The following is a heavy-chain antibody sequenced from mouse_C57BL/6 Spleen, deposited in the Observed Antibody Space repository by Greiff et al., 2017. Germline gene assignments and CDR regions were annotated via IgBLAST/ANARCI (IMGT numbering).Heavy chain of an antibody. CDR1: GYTFTSYW. V-gene: IGHV1-50*01. D-gene: IGHD2-12*01. CDR2: IDPSDSYT. Sequence: QVQLQQPGAELVKPGASVKLSCKASGYTFTSYWMQWVKQRPGQGLEWIGEIDPSDSYTNYNQKFKGKATLTVDTSSSTAYMQLSSLTSEDSAVYCCARGPIVTTGVYYAMDYWGQGTSVTVSA. J-gene: IGHJ4*01. CDR3: ARGPIVTTGVYYAMDY.